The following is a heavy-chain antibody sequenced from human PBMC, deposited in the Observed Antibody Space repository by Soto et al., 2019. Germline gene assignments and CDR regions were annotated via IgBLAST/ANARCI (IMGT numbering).Heavy chain of an antibody. CDR1: GGSISSSSYY. Sequence: SETLSLTCTVSGGSISSSSYYWGWIRQPPGKGLERIGSIYYSGSTYYNPSLKSRVTISVDTSKNQFSLKLSSVTAADTPVYYCARLGYDSSGYYYYYGMDVWDQGTTVTVSS. CDR3: ARLGYDSSGYYYYYGMDV. J-gene: IGHJ6*02. D-gene: IGHD3-22*01. CDR2: IYYSGST. V-gene: IGHV4-39*01.